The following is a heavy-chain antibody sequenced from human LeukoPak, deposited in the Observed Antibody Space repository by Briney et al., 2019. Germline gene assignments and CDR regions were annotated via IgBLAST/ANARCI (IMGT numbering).Heavy chain of an antibody. J-gene: IGHJ4*02. CDR3: ARNEVTGDLGY. D-gene: IGHD2-21*02. Sequence: ASVKVSCKASGYTFTSYYMHWVRQAPGQGLEWMGIINPSGGSTSYAQKFQGRVTMTRDTSTSTVYMELSSLRSEDTAVCYCARNEVTGDLGYWGQGTLVTVSS. V-gene: IGHV1-46*03. CDR1: GYTFTSYY. CDR2: INPSGGST.